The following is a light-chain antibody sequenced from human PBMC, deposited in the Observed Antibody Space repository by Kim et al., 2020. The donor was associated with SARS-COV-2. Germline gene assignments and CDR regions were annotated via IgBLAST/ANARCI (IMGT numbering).Light chain of an antibody. V-gene: IGKV3-15*01. Sequence: LSPEERVTHSGTTSQSVSSNFSWWQVKHDQPPRNLIYGVSYRAASIPTGVSGSGTGTEFTLDISSLQSGVLAVYYCKQNNNWPLTFGGGTKVDIK. J-gene: IGKJ4*01. CDR3: KQNNNWPLT. CDR2: GVS. CDR1: QSVSSN.